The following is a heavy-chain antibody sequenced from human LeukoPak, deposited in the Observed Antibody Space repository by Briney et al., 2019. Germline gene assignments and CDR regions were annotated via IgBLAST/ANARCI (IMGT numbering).Heavy chain of an antibody. CDR1: GASMNTHY. D-gene: IGHD5-18*01. CDR3: ATINRGNIFGYFAF. J-gene: IGHJ4*02. CDR2: MLDTVTT. V-gene: IGHV4-59*11. Sequence: SETLSLTCAVSGASMNTHYWSWIRQPPGKGLEWIGYMLDTVTTKDNPSLKSRFTLSADTSKNQFSLRLPSVTAADTAVYYCATINRGNIFGYFAFWGQGIPVTVSS.